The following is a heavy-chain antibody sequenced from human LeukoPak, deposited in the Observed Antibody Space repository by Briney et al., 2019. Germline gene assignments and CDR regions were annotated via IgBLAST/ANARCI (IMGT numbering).Heavy chain of an antibody. D-gene: IGHD5-18*01. V-gene: IGHV4-59*08. J-gene: IGHJ4*02. CDR1: GGSISSYY. CDR3: ARQGGYSYGYPFDY. Sequence: SETLSLTCTVSGGSISSYYWSWIRQPPGKGLEWIGYIYYSGSTNYNPSLNSRVTISVDTSKNQFSLKLSSVTAADTAVYYCARQGGYSYGYPFDYWGQGTLVTVSS. CDR2: IYYSGST.